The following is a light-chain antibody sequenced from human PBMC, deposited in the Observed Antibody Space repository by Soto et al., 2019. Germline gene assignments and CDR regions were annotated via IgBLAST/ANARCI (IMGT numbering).Light chain of an antibody. CDR1: SSDVGSYNL. CDR2: EGS. CDR3: CSYAGSSTFFYV. V-gene: IGLV2-23*03. J-gene: IGLJ1*01. Sequence: HSALTQPASVSGSPGQSITISCTGTSSDVGSYNLVSWYQQHPGKAPKLMIYEGSKRPSGVSNRFSGSKSGNTASLTISGLQAEDEADYYCCSYAGSSTFFYVFGTGTKVTVL.